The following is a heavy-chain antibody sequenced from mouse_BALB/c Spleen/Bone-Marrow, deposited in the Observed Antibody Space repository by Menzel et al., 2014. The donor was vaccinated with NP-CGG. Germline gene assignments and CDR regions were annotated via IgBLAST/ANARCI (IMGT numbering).Heavy chain of an antibody. D-gene: IGHD4-1*01. CDR2: IDPANGNT. J-gene: IGHJ4*01. Sequence: EVKLVDFGAELVKPGASVKLSCTASGFNIKDTYMHWVKQRPEQGLEWIGRIDPANGNTKYDPKFQGKATITADTSSNTAYLQLSSLTSEDTAVYYCARWEYYAMDYWGQGTSVTVSS. CDR3: ARWEYYAMDY. CDR1: GFNIKDTY. V-gene: IGHV14-3*02.